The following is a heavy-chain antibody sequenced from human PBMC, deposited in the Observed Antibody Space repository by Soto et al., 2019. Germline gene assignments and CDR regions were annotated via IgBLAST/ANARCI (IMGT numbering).Heavy chain of an antibody. V-gene: IGHV3-21*01. CDR1: GFTFSSYS. CDR3: AREGSVEQLPYSATFTPSYYYGMDV. Sequence: GGSLRLSCAASGFTFSSYSMNWVRQAPGKGLEWVSSISSSSSYIYYADSVKGRFTISRDNAKDSLYLQMNSLRAEDTAVYYCAREGSVEQLPYSATFTPSYYYGMDVWGQGTTVTVSS. CDR2: ISSSSSYI. D-gene: IGHD6-13*01. J-gene: IGHJ6*02.